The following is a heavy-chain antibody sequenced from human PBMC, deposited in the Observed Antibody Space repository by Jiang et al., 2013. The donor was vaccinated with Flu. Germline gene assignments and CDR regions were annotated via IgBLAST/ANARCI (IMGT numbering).Heavy chain of an antibody. D-gene: IGHD4-17*01. V-gene: IGHV1-69*02. CDR2: IIPILGIA. J-gene: IGHJ6*02. Sequence: GAEVKKPGSSVKVSCKASGGTFSSYTISWVRQAPGQGLEWMGRIIPILGIANYAQKFQGRVTITADKSTSTAYMELSSLRSEDTAVYYCARNDYGDYPPPRIPTNLDYYYYYGMDVWGQGTTVTVSS. CDR1: GGTFSSYT. CDR3: ARNDYGDYPPPRIPTNLDYYYYYGMDV.